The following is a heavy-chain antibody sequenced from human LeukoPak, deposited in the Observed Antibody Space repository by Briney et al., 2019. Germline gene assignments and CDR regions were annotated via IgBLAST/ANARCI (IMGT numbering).Heavy chain of an antibody. CDR2: INPNSGGT. V-gene: IGHV1-2*02. CDR3: ARDFDYGDYSVSGY. CDR1: GYTFTSYG. Sequence: ASVKVSCKASGYTFTSYGISWVRQAPGQGLEWMGWINPNSGGTNYAQKFQGRVTMTRDTSISTAYMELSRLRSDDTAVYYCARDFDYGDYSVSGYWGQGTLVTVSS. D-gene: IGHD4-17*01. J-gene: IGHJ4*02.